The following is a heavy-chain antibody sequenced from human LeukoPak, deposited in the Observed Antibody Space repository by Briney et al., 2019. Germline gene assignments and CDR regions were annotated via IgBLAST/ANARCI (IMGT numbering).Heavy chain of an antibody. J-gene: IGHJ4*02. CDR1: GFTFSSYG. Sequence: PGGSLRLTCAASGFTFSSYGMHWVRQAPGKGLEWVAFIRYDGSNKYYADSVKGRFTISRDNSKNTLYLQMNSLRAEDTAVYYCAKEGGDLGGILYYFDYWGQGTLVTVSS. V-gene: IGHV3-30*02. CDR2: IRYDGSNK. D-gene: IGHD2-21*02. CDR3: AKEGGDLGGILYYFDY.